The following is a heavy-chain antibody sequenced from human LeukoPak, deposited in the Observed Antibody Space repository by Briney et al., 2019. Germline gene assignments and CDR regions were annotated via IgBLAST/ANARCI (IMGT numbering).Heavy chain of an antibody. D-gene: IGHD3-10*01. CDR2: IKSRTDGGTT. Sequence: GGSLRLSCAASGFTFSNAWMSWVRQAPGKGLEWVGRIKSRTDGGTTDYAAPVKGRFTISRDDSKNTLNLQMNSLKTEDTAVYYCLRDWYGSGSYWQIRESYFDYWGQGTLVTVSS. CDR1: GFTFSNAW. CDR3: LRDWYGSGSYWQIRESYFDY. J-gene: IGHJ4*02. V-gene: IGHV3-15*01.